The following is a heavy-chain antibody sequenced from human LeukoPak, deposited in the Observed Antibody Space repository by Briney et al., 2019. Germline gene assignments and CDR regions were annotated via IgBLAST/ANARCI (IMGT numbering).Heavy chain of an antibody. CDR3: ARGGAYYDSSGYLGLFDY. Sequence: GGPLRLSCAASGFTFSSYGMHWVRQAPGKGLEWVAVIWYDGSNKYYADSVKGRFTISRDNSKNTLYLQMNSLRAEDTAVYYCARGGAYYDSSGYLGLFDYWGQGTLVTVSS. J-gene: IGHJ4*02. CDR2: IWYDGSNK. CDR1: GFTFSSYG. D-gene: IGHD3-22*01. V-gene: IGHV3-33*01.